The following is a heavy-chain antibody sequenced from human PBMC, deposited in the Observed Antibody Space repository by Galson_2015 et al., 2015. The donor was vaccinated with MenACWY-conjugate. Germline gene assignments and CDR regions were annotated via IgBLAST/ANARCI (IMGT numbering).Heavy chain of an antibody. Sequence: SLRLSCAGSGFIFTDYDMHWVRQAPGKGLEYVSAISTYGGSTYYADSVKDRFTISRDNSKIMLFLQMGSLRVEDTAVYYCARKDGATYGYNDYWGQGTLVIVSS. J-gene: IGHJ4*02. CDR3: ARKDGATYGYNDY. V-gene: IGHV3-64*02. CDR2: ISTYGGST. CDR1: GFIFTDYD. D-gene: IGHD5-18*01.